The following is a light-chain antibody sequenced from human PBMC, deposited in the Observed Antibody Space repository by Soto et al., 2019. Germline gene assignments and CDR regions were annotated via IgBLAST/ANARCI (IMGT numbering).Light chain of an antibody. CDR3: QLSDSTPPFT. V-gene: IGKV1-39*01. J-gene: IGKJ3*01. Sequence: DLQMTQSPSSLSASVGDRVTITCRASQSISSYLNWYQQKPGKAPKLLIYAASSLQSGVPSRFSGTGSGTDFPLTISRLQPEDVATYYGQLSDSTPPFTFGPGTKVDIK. CDR1: QSISSY. CDR2: AAS.